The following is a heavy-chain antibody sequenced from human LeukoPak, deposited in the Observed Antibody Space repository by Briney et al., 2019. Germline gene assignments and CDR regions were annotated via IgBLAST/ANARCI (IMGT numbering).Heavy chain of an antibody. Sequence: SETLSLTCTVSGGSISSGNYYWSWIRKPAGKGLECIGYIYYSDSTNYNPSLKSRVTVSVDTSKNQFSLKLSSVTAADTAVYFCARGRVSSSTWYSTYYYYFYMDVWGKGTTVTVSS. CDR1: GGSISSGNYY. V-gene: IGHV4-61*10. D-gene: IGHD4-11*01. CDR3: ARGRVSSSTWYSTYYYYFYMDV. CDR2: IYYSDST. J-gene: IGHJ6*03.